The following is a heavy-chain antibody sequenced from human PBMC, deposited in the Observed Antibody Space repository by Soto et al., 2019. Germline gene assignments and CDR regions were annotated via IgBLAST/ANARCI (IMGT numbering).Heavy chain of an antibody. CDR3: ARVNCSAGSCRMAYRS. D-gene: IGHD2-15*01. CDR2: INPSGGST. Sequence: ASVKVSCKASGYTFTSYYMHWVRQAPGQGLEWMGIINPSGGSTSYAQKLQGRVTMTRDTSTSTVYLELSSLRSEDTAVYYCARVNCSAGSCRMAYRSWGQGPLVTVSS. V-gene: IGHV1-46*03. J-gene: IGHJ5*02. CDR1: GYTFTSYY.